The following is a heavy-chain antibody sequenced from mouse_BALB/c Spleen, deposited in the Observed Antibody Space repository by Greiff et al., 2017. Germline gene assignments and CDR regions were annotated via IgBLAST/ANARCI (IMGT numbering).Heavy chain of an antibody. CDR3: TRLLRLRAMDY. CDR1: GFTFSNYW. D-gene: IGHD1-2*01. CDR2: IRLKSNNYAT. J-gene: IGHJ4*01. Sequence: EVMLVESGGGLVQPGGSMKLSCVASGFTFSNYWMNWVRQSPEKGLEWVAEIRLKSNNYATHYAESVKGRFTISRDDSKSSVYLQMNNLRAEDTGIYYCTRLLRLRAMDYWGQGTSVTVSS. V-gene: IGHV6-6*02.